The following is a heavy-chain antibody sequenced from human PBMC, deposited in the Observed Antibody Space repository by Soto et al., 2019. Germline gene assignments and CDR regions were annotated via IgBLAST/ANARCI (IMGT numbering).Heavy chain of an antibody. V-gene: IGHV3-11*01. J-gene: IGHJ3*02. Sequence: QVQLVESGGGFVRPGGSLRLSCAASGFTFSDYYMSWIRQAPGKGLESISYISSSGGTIHYAASVQGRFTTSRDNATNLLFLQMISLRADDTAVYSCGGVESAGPFDIWGQGTMVTVSS. CDR2: ISSSGGTI. D-gene: IGHD2-8*02. CDR1: GFTFSDYY. CDR3: GGVESAGPFDI.